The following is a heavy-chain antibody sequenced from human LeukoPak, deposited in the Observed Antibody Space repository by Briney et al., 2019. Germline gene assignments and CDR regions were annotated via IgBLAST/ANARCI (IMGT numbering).Heavy chain of an antibody. V-gene: IGHV3-48*01. CDR1: GFTFSTRS. D-gene: IGHD7-27*01. CDR3: AKTGAGYYYMDA. J-gene: IGHJ6*03. CDR2: ISSSSDII. Sequence: GGSLRLSCAASGFTFSTRSMNWVRQAPGKGLEWVSYISSSSDIIHYADSVKGRFTISRDNSKNTLYLQMNSLRAEDTAVYYCAKTGAGYYYMDAWGKGTTVSVSS.